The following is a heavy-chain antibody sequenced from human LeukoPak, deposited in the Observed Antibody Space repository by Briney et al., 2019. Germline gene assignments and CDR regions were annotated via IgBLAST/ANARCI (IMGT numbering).Heavy chain of an antibody. CDR1: GGSISSYY. CDR3: ASLVASIFYFDY. V-gene: IGHV4-59*01. CDR2: IYYSGST. D-gene: IGHD6-19*01. Sequence: SETLSLTCAVSGGSISSYYWSWIRQPPGKGLGWIGYIYYSGSTNYNPSLKSRVTISVDTSKNQCSLKLSSMTAADSAVYYCASLVASIFYFDYWGQGTLVTVPS. J-gene: IGHJ4*02.